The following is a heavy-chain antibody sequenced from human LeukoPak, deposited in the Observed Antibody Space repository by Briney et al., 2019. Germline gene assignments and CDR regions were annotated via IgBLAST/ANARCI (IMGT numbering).Heavy chain of an antibody. V-gene: IGHV3-23*01. CDR1: GFTFSSYA. CDR3: AKEGHLGSCTSTTCYFDY. D-gene: IGHD2-2*01. Sequence: GGSLRLSCAASGFTFSSYAMSWVRQAPGKGLEWASVITGSGGSTYYVDSVKGRFTISSDNSKNTLYLQVKSLRAEDTAVYYCAKEGHLGSCTSTTCYFDYWGQGTLVTVSS. J-gene: IGHJ4*02. CDR2: ITGSGGST.